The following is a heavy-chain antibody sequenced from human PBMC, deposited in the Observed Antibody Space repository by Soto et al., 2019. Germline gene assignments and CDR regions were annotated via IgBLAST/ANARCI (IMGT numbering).Heavy chain of an antibody. J-gene: IGHJ4*02. Sequence: PVKLSCKASGYSMTTYPIDWGRQAPGQRLEWMGWIHAGTGKTKYSQKFQGRVTITRDTSAGTAYMDLSSLKSEDTAVYYCARPLYYDYIWGSHTFDYWGQGTLVTVSS. D-gene: IGHD3-16*01. CDR3: ARPLYYDYIWGSHTFDY. V-gene: IGHV1-3*01. CDR2: IHAGTGKT. CDR1: GYSMTTYP.